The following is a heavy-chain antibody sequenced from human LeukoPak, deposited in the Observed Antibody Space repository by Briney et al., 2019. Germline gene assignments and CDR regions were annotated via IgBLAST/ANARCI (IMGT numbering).Heavy chain of an antibody. D-gene: IGHD5-24*01. CDR3: AREVRDGYNYFDY. Sequence: SSETLSLTCTVSGGSISSGSYYWSWIRQPAGKGLEWIGRIYTSGSTNYNPSLKSRVTISVDTSKNQFSLKLSSVTAADTAVYYCAREVRDGYNYFDYWGQGTLVTVSS. CDR1: GGSISSGSYY. V-gene: IGHV4-61*02. J-gene: IGHJ4*02. CDR2: IYTSGST.